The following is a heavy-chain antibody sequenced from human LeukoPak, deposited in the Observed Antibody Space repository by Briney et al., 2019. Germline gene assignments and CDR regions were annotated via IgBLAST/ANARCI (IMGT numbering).Heavy chain of an antibody. J-gene: IGHJ4*02. Sequence: PGGSLRLSCAASGFTFSSYAMSWVRQAPGKGLEWVSAISGSGGSTYYADSVKGRFTISRYNSKNTLYLQMNSLRAEDTAVYYCAKGTDFGVVTTFDYWGQGTLVTVSS. CDR1: GFTFSSYA. V-gene: IGHV3-23*01. CDR3: AKGTDFGVVTTFDY. CDR2: ISGSGGST. D-gene: IGHD3-3*01.